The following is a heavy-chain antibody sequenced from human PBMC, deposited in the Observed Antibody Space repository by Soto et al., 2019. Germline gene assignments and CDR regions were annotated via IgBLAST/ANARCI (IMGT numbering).Heavy chain of an antibody. CDR1: GFTFSSYS. CDR2: ISSSSSTI. Sequence: GGSLRLSCAASGFTFSSYSMNWVRQAPGKGLEWVSYISSSSSTIYYADSVKGRFTISRDNAKNSLYLQMNSLRAEDTAVYYCARDRLGYCSSTSCKKEKGGYWGQGTLVTVSS. V-gene: IGHV3-48*01. CDR3: ARDRLGYCSSTSCKKEKGGY. J-gene: IGHJ4*02. D-gene: IGHD2-2*01.